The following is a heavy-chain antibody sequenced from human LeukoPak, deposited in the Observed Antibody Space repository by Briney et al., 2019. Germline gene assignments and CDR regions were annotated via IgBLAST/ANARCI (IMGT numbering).Heavy chain of an antibody. V-gene: IGHV3-48*02. J-gene: IGHJ4*02. CDR1: GFTFSSYS. D-gene: IGHD3-22*01. Sequence: GGSLRLSCAASGFTFSSYSMNWVRQAPWKGLERVSYISSSSSTIYYADSVKGRFTISRDNAKKSLYLQMNSLRDEDTAVYYCARDHDSSGYPVDYWGQGTLVTVSS. CDR2: ISSSSSTI. CDR3: ARDHDSSGYPVDY.